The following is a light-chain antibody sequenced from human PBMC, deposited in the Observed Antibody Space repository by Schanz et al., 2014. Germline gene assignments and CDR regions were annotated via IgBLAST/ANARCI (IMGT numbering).Light chain of an antibody. Sequence: QSALTQPASVSGSPGQSITMSCTGTSSDVGNYNLVSWYQHHPGKAPKLMIYEDSKRPSGVSNRFSGSKSGNTASLTISGLQAEDEADYYCCSYAGSSIWVFGGGTKLTVL. CDR1: SSDVGNYNL. CDR3: CSYAGSSIWV. J-gene: IGLJ3*02. CDR2: EDS. V-gene: IGLV2-23*01.